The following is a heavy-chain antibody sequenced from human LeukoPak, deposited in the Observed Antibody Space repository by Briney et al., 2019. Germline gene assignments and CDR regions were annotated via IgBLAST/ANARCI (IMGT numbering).Heavy chain of an antibody. CDR3: AKDRSYYGSGSYDY. V-gene: IGHV3-23*01. Sequence: GXLRLSXXXSGFTFXSYAMSWVRQARGKGVEWVSAISGSGGNTYYADSMKGRSTISRDNCRNRLYLQMNSLRAEDTAVYYCAKDRSYYGSGSYDYWGQGTLVTVSS. CDR1: GFTFXSYA. J-gene: IGHJ4*02. D-gene: IGHD3-10*01. CDR2: ISGSGGNT.